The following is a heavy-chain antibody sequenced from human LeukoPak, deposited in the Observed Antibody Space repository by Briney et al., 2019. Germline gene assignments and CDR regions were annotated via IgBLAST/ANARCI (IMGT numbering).Heavy chain of an antibody. D-gene: IGHD5-18*01. V-gene: IGHV1-69*04. CDR1: GGTFSSYA. Sequence: SVKVSCTASGGTFSSYAISWVRQAPGQGLEWMGRIIPILGIANYAQKFQGRVTITADKSTSTAYMELSSLRSEDTAVYYCARVDTAMVIDYWGQGTLVTVSS. J-gene: IGHJ4*02. CDR3: ARVDTAMVIDY. CDR2: IIPILGIA.